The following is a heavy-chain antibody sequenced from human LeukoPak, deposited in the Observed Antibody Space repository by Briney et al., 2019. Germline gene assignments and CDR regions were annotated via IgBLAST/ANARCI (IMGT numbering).Heavy chain of an antibody. Sequence: PSETLSLTCTVSGGSISSYYWSWIRQPPGKGLEWIGYIYYSGSTNYNPSLKSRVTISVDTSKNQFSLKLSSVTAADTAVYYCARGYYGSGSYYTFYYYYYMDVWGKGTTVTVSS. CDR1: GGSISSYY. CDR3: ARGYYGSGSYYTFYYYYYMDV. V-gene: IGHV4-59*01. J-gene: IGHJ6*03. D-gene: IGHD3-10*01. CDR2: IYYSGST.